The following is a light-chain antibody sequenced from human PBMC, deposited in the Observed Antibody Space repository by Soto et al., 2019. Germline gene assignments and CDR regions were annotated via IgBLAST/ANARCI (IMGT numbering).Light chain of an antibody. CDR3: QQYNSYSWT. CDR1: QSVSGW. J-gene: IGKJ1*01. V-gene: IGKV1-5*01. CDR2: DAS. Sequence: DIQMTQSPSTLSASVGDTVTVTCRASQSVSGWLAWYQQKPGKAPNLLIYDASTLESGVPSRFSGSRSGTEFTLTISSLQPDDFATYYCQQYNSYSWTFGQGTKVDIK.